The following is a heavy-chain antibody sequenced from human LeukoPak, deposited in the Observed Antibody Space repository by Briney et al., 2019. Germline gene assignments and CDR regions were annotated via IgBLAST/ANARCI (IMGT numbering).Heavy chain of an antibody. J-gene: IGHJ3*02. V-gene: IGHV3-74*01. CDR1: GFTFSSCW. CDR2: INSDGSST. D-gene: IGHD4-17*01. Sequence: GGSLRLSCAASGFTFSSCWMHWVRQAPGKGLVWVSRINSDGSSTSYADSVKGRFTISRDNAKNTLYLQMNSLRAEDTAVYYCARASTVTDAFDIWGQGTMVTVSS. CDR3: ARASTVTDAFDI.